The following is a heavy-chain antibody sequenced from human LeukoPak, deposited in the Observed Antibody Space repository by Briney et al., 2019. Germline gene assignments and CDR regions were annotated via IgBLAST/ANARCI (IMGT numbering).Heavy chain of an antibody. CDR1: GFTFSSYG. CDR3: AKVMNYYDSGDAFDI. J-gene: IGHJ3*02. V-gene: IGHV3-23*01. D-gene: IGHD3-22*01. Sequence: GGSLRLSCAASGFTFSSYGMNWVRQAPGKGLEWVSVISGSGVSTYYADSVKGRFTISRDNSRNTLHLQMDSLRAEDTAIYYCAKVMNYYDSGDAFDIWGQGTMVTVSS. CDR2: ISGSGVST.